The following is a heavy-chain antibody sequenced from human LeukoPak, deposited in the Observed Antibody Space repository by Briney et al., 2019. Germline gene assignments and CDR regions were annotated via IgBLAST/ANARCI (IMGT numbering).Heavy chain of an antibody. CDR3: AKDIWGEVGI. D-gene: IGHD3-16*01. CDR2: ISSSSSYI. V-gene: IGHV3-21*04. J-gene: IGHJ3*02. CDR1: GFTFSSYS. Sequence: KPGGSLRLSCAASGFTFSSYSMNWVRQAPGKGLEWVSSISSSSSYIYYADSVKGRFTISRDNAKNSLYLQMNSLRAEDTAVYFCAKDIWGEVGIWGQGTMVTVSS.